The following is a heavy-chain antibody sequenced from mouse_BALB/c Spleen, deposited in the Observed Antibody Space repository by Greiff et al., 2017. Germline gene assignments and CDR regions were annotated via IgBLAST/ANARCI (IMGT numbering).Heavy chain of an antibody. D-gene: IGHD2-10*02. CDR2: IDPANGNT. CDR3: ARGGYGNYEAY. J-gene: IGHJ3*01. CDR1: GFNIKDTY. V-gene: IGHV14-3*02. Sequence: VQLQQSGAELVKPGASVKLSCTASGFNIKDTYMHWVKQRPEQGLEWIGRIDPANGNTKYDPKFQGKATITADTSSNTAFLQLSSLTSEDTAVYYCARGGYGNYEAYWGQGTLVTVSA.